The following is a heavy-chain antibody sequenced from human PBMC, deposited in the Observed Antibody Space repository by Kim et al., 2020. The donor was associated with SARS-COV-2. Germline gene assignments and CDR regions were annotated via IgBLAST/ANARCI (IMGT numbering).Heavy chain of an antibody. CDR2: INTDGTNT. V-gene: IGHV3-74*01. Sequence: GGSLRLSCAASGFTFNNYWMHWVRQAPGKGLVWVSRINTDGTNTAYADSVKGRFTISTDDAKNMLHLQMNSLRAEDTAVYYCVRDTNWGGMDVWGQGTTVTVSS. D-gene: IGHD7-27*01. CDR1: GFTFNNYW. J-gene: IGHJ6*02. CDR3: VRDTNWGGMDV.